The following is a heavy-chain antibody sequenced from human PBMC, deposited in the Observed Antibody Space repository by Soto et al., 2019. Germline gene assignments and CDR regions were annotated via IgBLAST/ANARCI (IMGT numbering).Heavy chain of an antibody. D-gene: IGHD2-8*02. V-gene: IGHV3-9*01. J-gene: IGHJ6*02. CDR2: ISWNSVTI. CDR1: GFTFGDYG. Sequence: EVQLVESGGGLVQPGRSLRLSCAASGFTFGDYGMFWVRHAPGKGLEWVSGISWNSVTIGYADSVKGRFSISRDNAKNSLYLQMNSLRVEDTALYYCAKSTGGTANGMDVWGQGTTVTVSS. CDR3: AKSTGGTANGMDV.